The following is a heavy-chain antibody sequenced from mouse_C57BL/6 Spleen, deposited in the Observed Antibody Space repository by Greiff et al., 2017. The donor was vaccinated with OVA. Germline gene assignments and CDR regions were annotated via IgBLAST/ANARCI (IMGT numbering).Heavy chain of an antibody. V-gene: IGHV2-2*01. D-gene: IGHD1-1*01. CDR1: GFSLTSYG. J-gene: IGHJ1*03. CDR3: AIISPYYYGTPRYFDV. Sequence: VMLVESGPGLVQPSQSLSITCTVSGFSLTSYGVHWVRQSPGKGLEWLGVIWSGGSTDYNAAFISRLSISKDNSKSQVFFKMNSLQADDTAIYYCAIISPYYYGTPRYFDVWGTGTTVTVSS. CDR2: IWSGGST.